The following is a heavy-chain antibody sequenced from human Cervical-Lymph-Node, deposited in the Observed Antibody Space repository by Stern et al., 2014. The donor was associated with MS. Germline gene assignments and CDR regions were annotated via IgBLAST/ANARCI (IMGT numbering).Heavy chain of an antibody. V-gene: IGHV3-30*01. D-gene: IGHD4-11*01. CDR2: LSYDGNNE. CDR1: GFTFSTFS. J-gene: IGHJ5*02. CDR3: ARDGLHYDSDGNWFDP. Sequence: MQLVESGGGVVQPERSLRLSCAASGFTFSTFSMHWLRQAPGKGLEWVALLSYDGNNEYYGDSVKGRFTISRDNSKNTLYLQMNSLRTEDTAVYYCARDGLHYDSDGNWFDPWGQGTLVTVSS.